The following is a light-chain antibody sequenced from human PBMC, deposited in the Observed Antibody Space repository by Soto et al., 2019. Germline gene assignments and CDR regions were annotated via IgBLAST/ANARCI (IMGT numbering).Light chain of an antibody. CDR1: NIRNKS. V-gene: IGLV3-21*02. CDR2: DDT. J-gene: IGLJ3*02. CDR3: QVRDSSSDHWV. Sequence: SYELTQTPSVSVAPGQTARITCGGNNIRNKSVQWYQQKPGQAPVVVVYDDTNRPSGIPERFSGSNSGNTATLTISRVEAGDEADYYCQVRDSSSDHWVFGGGTQLTVL.